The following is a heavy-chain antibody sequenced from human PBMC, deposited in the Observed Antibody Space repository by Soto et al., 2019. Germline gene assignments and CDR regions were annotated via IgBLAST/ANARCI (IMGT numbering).Heavy chain of an antibody. J-gene: IGHJ4*02. CDR3: ASGRGYDILTGYYPYFDY. Sequence: GGSPELSCAASGFTLDDYPMPWARLSSGNGLEWVPGISWNSDSIGYADSVKGRFTISSDNAKKSLYLQMNSLRAEDTALYYCASGRGYDILTGYYPYFDYWGQGT. V-gene: IGHV3-9*01. CDR1: GFTLDDYP. D-gene: IGHD3-9*01. CDR2: ISWNSDSI.